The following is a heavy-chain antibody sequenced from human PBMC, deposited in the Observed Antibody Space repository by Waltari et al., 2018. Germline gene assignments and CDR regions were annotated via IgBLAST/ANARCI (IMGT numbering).Heavy chain of an antibody. J-gene: IGHJ4*02. CDR3: VRNRGWQQFDF. Sequence: EVQLVESGGGLVQPGGSLRLSCAVSGFTLSNYWMGWVRQAPGKGLEWVAGIKEDGGRKDEVDSVKGRFTISRDNAKSTLYLQMNSLRAEDTAVFYCVRNRGWQQFDFWGQGTLVTVSS. CDR2: IKEDGGRK. D-gene: IGHD2-15*01. CDR1: GFTLSNYW. V-gene: IGHV3-7*01.